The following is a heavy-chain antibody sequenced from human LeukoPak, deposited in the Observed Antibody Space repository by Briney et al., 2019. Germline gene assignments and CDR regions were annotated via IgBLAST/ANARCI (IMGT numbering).Heavy chain of an antibody. V-gene: IGHV3-9*01. Sequence: PGGSLRLSCAASGFTFSSYSMNWVRQAPGKGLEWVSGISWNSGSIGYADSVKGRFTISRDNAKNSLYLQMNSLRVEDTAAYFCARDLNRQNSGLDYWGQGTLVTVSS. CDR2: ISWNSGSI. CDR1: GFTFSSYS. CDR3: ARDLNRQNSGLDY. J-gene: IGHJ4*02. D-gene: IGHD1-26*01.